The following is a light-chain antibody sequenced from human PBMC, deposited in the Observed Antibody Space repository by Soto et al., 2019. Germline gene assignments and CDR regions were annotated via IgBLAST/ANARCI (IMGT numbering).Light chain of an antibody. CDR1: QSVTKS. J-gene: IGKJ4*01. Sequence: EIVLTHSPRTLCSTPSAIGTLXHRASQSVTKSLAWYQQKPGQAPRLLIYGASSRATGIPDRFSGSGSGTVFTLTITRLEPEDFAVYVCQQYAATPPTFGGGTKVDIK. CDR3: QQYAATPPT. V-gene: IGKV3-20*01. CDR2: GAS.